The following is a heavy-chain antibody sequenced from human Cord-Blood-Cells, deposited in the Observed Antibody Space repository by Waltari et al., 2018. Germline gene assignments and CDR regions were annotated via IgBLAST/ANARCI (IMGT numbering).Heavy chain of an antibody. D-gene: IGHD6-13*01. CDR3: VLRRMGIAGFDY. CDR1: GGTFGSYA. Sequence: QVQLLQSGAEVKKPRSSVKVSCKASGGTFGSYATSWVRQAPGQGLEWMGGIIPIFGTANYAQKFQGRVTITADESTSTAYMELSSLRSEDTAVYYCVLRRMGIAGFDYWGQGTLVTVSS. CDR2: IIPIFGTA. V-gene: IGHV1-69*01. J-gene: IGHJ4*02.